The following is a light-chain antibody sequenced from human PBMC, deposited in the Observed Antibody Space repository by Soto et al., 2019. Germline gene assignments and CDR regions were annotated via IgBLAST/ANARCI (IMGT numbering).Light chain of an antibody. J-gene: IGKJ1*01. CDR2: AAS. Sequence: AIRMTQSPSSLSASTGDRVTITCRASQGISCYLAWYQQKPGKAPKLLIYAASTLQSGVPSRFSGSGSGTDFTLTISCLQSEDFATYYGQQYYSYPRTFGQGTKVEIK. CDR3: QQYYSYPRT. V-gene: IGKV1-8*01. CDR1: QGISCY.